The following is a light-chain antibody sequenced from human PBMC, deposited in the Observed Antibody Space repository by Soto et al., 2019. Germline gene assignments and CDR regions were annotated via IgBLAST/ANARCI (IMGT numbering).Light chain of an antibody. J-gene: IGKJ5*01. CDR1: RSVSGSY. CDR3: QQYNNWPIT. CDR2: GAS. V-gene: IGKV3-15*01. Sequence: EIVLTQSPGTLSLSPGERVTLSCRASRSVSGSYLAWYQQKPGQAPRLLIYGASTRATGIPARFSGSGSGTEFTLTISSLQSEDFAVYYCQQYNNWPITFGQGTRLEI.